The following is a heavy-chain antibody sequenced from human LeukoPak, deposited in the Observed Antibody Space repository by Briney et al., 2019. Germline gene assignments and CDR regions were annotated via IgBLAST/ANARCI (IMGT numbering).Heavy chain of an antibody. CDR2: ISSSSSYI. CDR1: GFTFSSYS. V-gene: IGHV3-21*01. J-gene: IGHJ3*02. CDR3: ARVGAPIAAAVQDDAFDI. Sequence: GGSLRLSCAASGFTFSSYSMIWVRQAPGKGLEWVSSISSSSSYIYYADSVKGRFTISRDNAKNSLYLQMNSLRAEDTAVYYCARVGAPIAAAVQDDAFDIWGQGTMVTVSS. D-gene: IGHD6-13*01.